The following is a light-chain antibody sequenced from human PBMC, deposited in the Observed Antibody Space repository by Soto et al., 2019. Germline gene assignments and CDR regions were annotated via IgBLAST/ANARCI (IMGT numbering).Light chain of an antibody. J-gene: IGLJ1*01. CDR1: SSNIGSKT. CDR3: SSWDASLNGYV. CDR2: SNY. Sequence: QSVLTQPPSASGTPGQRVTISYSGSSSNIGSKTVNWYQQLPGTAPKLLIYSNYQRPSGVPDLFSGSKSGTSASLAISGLQSEDEADYYCSSWDASLNGYVFGTGTKLTVL. V-gene: IGLV1-44*01.